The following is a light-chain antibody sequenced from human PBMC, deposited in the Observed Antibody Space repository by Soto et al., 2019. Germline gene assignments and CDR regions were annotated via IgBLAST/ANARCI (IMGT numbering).Light chain of an antibody. Sequence: EIVLTQSPGTLSLSPGERATLSCRASQSVSSSYLAWYQQKPGQAPRLLIYGASSRATSIPDRFSGSGSGTYFTLTISRLEPEDFAVYYCQQYPGYTFGQGTKLEIK. CDR2: GAS. CDR1: QSVSSSY. J-gene: IGKJ2*01. V-gene: IGKV3-20*01. CDR3: QQYPGYT.